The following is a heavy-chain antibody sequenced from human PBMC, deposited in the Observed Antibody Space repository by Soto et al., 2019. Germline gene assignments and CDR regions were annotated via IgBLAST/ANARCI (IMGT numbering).Heavy chain of an antibody. CDR1: GYTFTSYD. D-gene: IGHD6-13*01. V-gene: IGHV1-8*01. J-gene: IGHJ5*02. CDR2: MNPNSGNT. Sequence: RASVKVSCKASGYTFTSYDINWVRQATGQGLEWMGWMNPNSGNTGYAQKFQGRVTMTRNTSISTAYMELSSLRSEDTAVYYCAGESSSWYWFDPWGQGTLVTVSS. CDR3: AGESSSWYWFDP.